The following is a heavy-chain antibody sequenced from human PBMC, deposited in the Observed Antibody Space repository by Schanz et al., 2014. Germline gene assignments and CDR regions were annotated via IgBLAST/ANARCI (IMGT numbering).Heavy chain of an antibody. Sequence: VQLVESGGGLVQPGGSLRLSCAASGFTFSSYAVHWVRQAPGRGLEWVAVISYHGSERYYADSVKGRFTISRDNSKNTLYLQMNSLRTEDTAVYFCAKSYDTSGYSGFDYWGQGTLVTVSS. J-gene: IGHJ4*02. CDR1: GFTFSSYA. CDR2: ISYHGSER. V-gene: IGHV3-30*18. D-gene: IGHD3-22*01. CDR3: AKSYDTSGYSGFDY.